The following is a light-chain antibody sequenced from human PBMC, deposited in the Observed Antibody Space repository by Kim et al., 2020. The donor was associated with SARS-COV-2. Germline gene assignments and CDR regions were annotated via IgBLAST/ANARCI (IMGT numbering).Light chain of an antibody. J-gene: IGLJ1*01. CDR3: SSYTTANTRL. CDR2: AVS. Sequence: GQSTPISRTGTSIDIGAFNYVSWFQQHPGRAPKLLIYAVSGRPSGISIRFSGSTSGYTASLTISGLQAEDEADYYCSSYTTANTRLFGAGTKVTVL. V-gene: IGLV2-14*03. CDR1: SIDIGAFNY.